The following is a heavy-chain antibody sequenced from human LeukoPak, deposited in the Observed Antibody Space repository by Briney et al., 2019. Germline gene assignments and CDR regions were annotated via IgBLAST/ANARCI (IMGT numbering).Heavy chain of an antibody. D-gene: IGHD3-10*01. CDR1: GGSISSGSYY. J-gene: IGHJ3*02. CDR2: IYTSGST. Sequence: SQTLSLTCTVAGGSISSGSYYWSWIRQPAGKGLEWIGRIYTSGSTNCNPSLKSRVTVSVDTSKNQFSLKLSSVTAADTAVYYCACTMVRGVMASSARDDDAFDIWGQGTMVTVSS. V-gene: IGHV4-61*02. CDR3: ACTMVRGVMASSARDDDAFDI.